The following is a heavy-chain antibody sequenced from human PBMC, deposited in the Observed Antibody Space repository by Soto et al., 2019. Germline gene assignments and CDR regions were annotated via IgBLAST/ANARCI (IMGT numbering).Heavy chain of an antibody. J-gene: IGHJ4*02. CDR3: AKEAAPMGYDPTGGFDY. V-gene: IGHV3-30*18. CDR2: ISYDGSNK. Sequence: GGSLRLSCAASGFTFSSYGMHWVRQAPGKGLEWVAVISYDGSNKYYADSVKGRFTISRDNSKNTLYLQMNSLRAEDTAVYYCAKEAAPMGYDPTGGFDYWGQGTLVTVSS. CDR1: GFTFSSYG. D-gene: IGHD5-12*01.